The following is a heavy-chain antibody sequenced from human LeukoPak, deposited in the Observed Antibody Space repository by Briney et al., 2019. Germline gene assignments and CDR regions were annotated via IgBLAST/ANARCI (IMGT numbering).Heavy chain of an antibody. CDR3: TTVSNSGEFANR. CDR1: GFTFSSYA. CDR2: IKSKPGGGTT. V-gene: IGHV3-15*05. Sequence: GGSLRLSCAASGFTFSSYAVSWVRQAPGKGLEWVGRIKSKPGGGTTDYAAPTDYAAPVKGRFTISRDDSKNTLYVQMNSLKTEDTAIYYCTTVSNSGEFANRWGQGTLVIVSS. D-gene: IGHD3-16*01. J-gene: IGHJ5*02.